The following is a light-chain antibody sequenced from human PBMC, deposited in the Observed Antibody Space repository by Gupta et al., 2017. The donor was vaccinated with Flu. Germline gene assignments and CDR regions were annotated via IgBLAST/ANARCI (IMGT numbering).Light chain of an antibody. J-gene: IGLJ2*01. CDR3: QGCDSSSDHQV. V-gene: IGLV3-21*02. CDR1: NINSKR. Sequence: GGSNINSKRVNWYQKKPGQSPVLVVRDDSDRPSGIPERFSGSNPGTSATLTISRVEAGDEADYYGQGCDSSSDHQVFGGGTKLTVL. CDR2: DDS.